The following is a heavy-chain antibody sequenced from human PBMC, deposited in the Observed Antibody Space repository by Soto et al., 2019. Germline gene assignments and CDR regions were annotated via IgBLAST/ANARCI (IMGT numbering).Heavy chain of an antibody. V-gene: IGHV3-9*01. CDR2: INWNSGRI. J-gene: IGHJ5*02. Sequence: EVQVVESGGGLVQPGGSLRLSCEATGITFEEFAIHWVRQAPVKGLEWVSGINWNSGRIGYADSVKGRFTISRDNAKTSLYLHLHSLRVEDADLYYCAKALKLVTHWLDPWGQGTLVTVSS. CDR1: GITFEEFA. CDR3: AKALKLVTHWLDP.